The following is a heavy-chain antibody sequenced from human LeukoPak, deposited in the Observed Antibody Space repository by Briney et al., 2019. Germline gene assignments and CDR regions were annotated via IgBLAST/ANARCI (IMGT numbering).Heavy chain of an antibody. CDR1: GFTFSSYG. D-gene: IGHD3-3*01. J-gene: IGHJ4*02. V-gene: IGHV3-30*02. Sequence: GRSLRLSCAASGFTFSSYGMHWVRQAPGKGLEWVAFIRYDGSNKYYADSVKGRFTISRDNSKNTLYLQMNSLRAEDTAVYYCAKGRTIFGVVPIDYWGQGTLVTVSS. CDR2: IRYDGSNK. CDR3: AKGRTIFGVVPIDY.